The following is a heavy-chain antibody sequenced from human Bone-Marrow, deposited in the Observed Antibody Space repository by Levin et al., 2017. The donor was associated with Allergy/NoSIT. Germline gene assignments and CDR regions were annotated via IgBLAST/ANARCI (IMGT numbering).Heavy chain of an antibody. J-gene: IGHJ4*02. V-gene: IGHV3-30-3*01. CDR1: GFTFSSYA. D-gene: IGHD6-6*01. CDR3: ARSIAARRGYYFDY. CDR2: ISYDGSNK. Sequence: GGSLRLSCAASGFTFSSYAMHWVRQAPGKGLEWVAVISYDGSNKYYADSVKGRFTISRDNSKNTLYLQMNSLRAEDTAVYYCARSIAARRGYYFDYWGQGTLVTVSS.